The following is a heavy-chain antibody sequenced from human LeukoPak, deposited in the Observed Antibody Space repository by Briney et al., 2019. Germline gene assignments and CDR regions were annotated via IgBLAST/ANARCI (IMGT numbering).Heavy chain of an antibody. J-gene: IGHJ4*02. CDR3: ARGPGYCSSTSCHNYFDY. V-gene: IGHV4-34*01. CDR2: INHSGST. CDR1: GGSFSGYY. Sequence: SETLSLTCAVYGGSFSGYYWSWIRQPPGKGLEWIGEINHSGSTNYNPSLKSRVTISVDTSKNQFSLKLSSVTAADTAVYYCARGPGYCSSTSCHNYFDYWGQGTLVTVSS. D-gene: IGHD2-2*01.